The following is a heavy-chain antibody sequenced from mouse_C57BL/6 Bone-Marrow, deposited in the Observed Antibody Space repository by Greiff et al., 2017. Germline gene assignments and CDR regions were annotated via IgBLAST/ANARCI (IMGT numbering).Heavy chain of an antibody. CDR2: ISSGGDYI. Sequence: EVHLVESGEGLVKPGGSLKLSCAASGFTFSSYAMSWVRQTPEKRLEWVAYISSGGDYIYYADTVTGRFTITRDNARNTLYLQMNSLKSEDRAMYYCTRAPNWYFDGWGAGTTVTDCS. CDR3: TRAPNWYFDG. CDR1: GFTFSSYA. V-gene: IGHV5-9-1*02. J-gene: IGHJ1*01.